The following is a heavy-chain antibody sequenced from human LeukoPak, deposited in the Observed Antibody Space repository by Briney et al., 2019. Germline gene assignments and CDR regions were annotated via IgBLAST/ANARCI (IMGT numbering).Heavy chain of an antibody. Sequence: SETLSLTCAVYGGSFSGYYWSWIRQPPGKGLEWIGEINHSGSTNYNPSLKSRVTISVDTSKNQFSLKLSSVTAADTAVYYCARGKTRAPRGGWFGESDDAFDSCSQGSMVTVYS. D-gene: IGHD3-10*01. CDR3: ARGKTRAPRGGWFGESDDAFDS. J-gene: IGHJ3*02. CDR1: GGSFSGYY. V-gene: IGHV4-34*01. CDR2: INHSGST.